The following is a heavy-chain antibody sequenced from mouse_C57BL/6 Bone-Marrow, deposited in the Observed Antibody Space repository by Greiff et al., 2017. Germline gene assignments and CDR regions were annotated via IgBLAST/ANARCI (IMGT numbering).Heavy chain of an antibody. D-gene: IGHD2-10*01. CDR1: GYTFTSYW. V-gene: IGHV1-55*01. Sequence: QVQLQQPGAELVKPGASVKMSCKASGYTFTSYWITWVKQRPGQGLAWIGEIYPGSGSTNYNEKFKSKATLTVDTSSSTAYMQLSSLTSEDTAVYYCARPYYGNYWYFDVWGTGTAVTVSA. CDR3: ARPYYGNYWYFDV. CDR2: IYPGSGST. J-gene: IGHJ1*03.